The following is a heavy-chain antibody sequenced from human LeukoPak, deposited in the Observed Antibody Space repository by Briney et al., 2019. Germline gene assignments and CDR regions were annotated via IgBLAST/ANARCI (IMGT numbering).Heavy chain of an antibody. CDR3: ARVRAARLIDY. CDR2: ISYDGSNK. Sequence: GGSLRLSCAASGFTFSSYAMHWVRQAPGKGLEWVAVISYDGSNKYYADSVKGRFTISRDNSKNTLYLQMNSLRAEETAVYYCARVRAARLIDYWGQGTLVTVSS. V-gene: IGHV3-30-3*01. CDR1: GFTFSSYA. J-gene: IGHJ4*02. D-gene: IGHD6-6*01.